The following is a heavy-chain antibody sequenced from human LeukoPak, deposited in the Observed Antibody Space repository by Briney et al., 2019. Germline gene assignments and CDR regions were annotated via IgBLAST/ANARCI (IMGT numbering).Heavy chain of an antibody. D-gene: IGHD5-18*01. J-gene: IGHJ4*02. CDR3: GRDFSTKYSQDY. Sequence: PGGSLRLSCAASGFSFSHYALHWVRQAPGKGLEWLAFISYDGNVKYYADSVKGRFTVSRDDSKITLYLQMTSLRTEDTALYYCGRDFSTKYSQDYWGQGTLVTVSS. CDR1: GFSFSHYA. V-gene: IGHV3-30-3*01. CDR2: ISYDGNVK.